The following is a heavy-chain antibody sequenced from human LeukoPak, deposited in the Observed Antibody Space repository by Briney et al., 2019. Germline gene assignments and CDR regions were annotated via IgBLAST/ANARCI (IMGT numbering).Heavy chain of an antibody. Sequence: SETLSLTCTVSGYSISKGYYWGCIRQPPGKGLEWIGSNYHSGSTYYNPSLKSRVTISVDTSKNQFSLKLSSVTAADTAVYYCARVNWNDVPYYYYYYMDVWGKGTTVTVSS. V-gene: IGHV4-38-2*02. CDR1: GYSISKGYY. J-gene: IGHJ6*03. CDR3: ARVNWNDVPYYYYYYMDV. D-gene: IGHD1-1*01. CDR2: NYHSGST.